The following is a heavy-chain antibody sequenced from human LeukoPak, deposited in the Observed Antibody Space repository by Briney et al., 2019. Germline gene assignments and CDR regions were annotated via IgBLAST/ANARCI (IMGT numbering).Heavy chain of an antibody. CDR3: AKRGGYNSGYFDY. CDR1: GFTFSSYG. J-gene: IGHJ4*02. D-gene: IGHD5-24*01. CDR2: IWYDGSNK. V-gene: IGHV3-33*06. Sequence: GGSLRLSCAASGFTFSSYGMHWVRQAPGKGLEWVAVIWYDGSNKYYADSVKGRFTISRDNSKNTLYLQMNSLRAEDTAVYYCAKRGGYNSGYFDYWGQGTLVTVSS.